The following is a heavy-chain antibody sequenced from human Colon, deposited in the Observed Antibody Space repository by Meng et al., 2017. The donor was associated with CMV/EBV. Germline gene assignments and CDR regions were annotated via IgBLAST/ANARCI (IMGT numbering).Heavy chain of an antibody. J-gene: IGHJ3*02. CDR2: ISNDGSRE. D-gene: IGHD2-21*02. CDR3: ARDCGGDCNYAFDI. Sequence: ASALASRPDLMQWVRQGPGKGLEGVAVISNDGSREYYADSVKGRFFISRDDSRKTLYLEMTRLREDDTALYYCARDCGGDCNYAFDIWGQGTMVTVSS. CDR1: ALASRPDL. V-gene: IGHV3-30*04.